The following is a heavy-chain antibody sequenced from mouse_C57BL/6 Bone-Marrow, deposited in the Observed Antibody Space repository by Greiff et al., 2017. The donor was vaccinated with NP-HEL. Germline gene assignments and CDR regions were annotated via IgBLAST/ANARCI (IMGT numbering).Heavy chain of an antibody. CDR2: ISSGSSTI. J-gene: IGHJ2*01. CDR1: GFTFSDYG. CDR3: AREWVTYFDY. D-gene: IGHD2-3*01. V-gene: IGHV5-17*01. Sequence: EVKLVESGGGLVKPGGSLKLSCAASGFTFSDYGMHWVRQAPEKGLEWVAYISSGSSTIYYADTVKGRFTISRDNAKNTLFLQMTSLRSEDTAMYYCAREWVTYFDYWGQGTTLTVSS.